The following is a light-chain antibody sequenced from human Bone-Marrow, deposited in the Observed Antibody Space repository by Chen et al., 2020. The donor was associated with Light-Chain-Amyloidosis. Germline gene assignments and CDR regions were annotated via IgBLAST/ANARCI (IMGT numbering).Light chain of an antibody. J-gene: IGLJ2*01. Sequence: SYELTPPPSVSVSTGQTARITCSGDDLPTKYAYWYQQKPGQAPVLVIHRDTERPSGSSERFSGSSSGTTATLTISGVQAEDEADYHCQSADSSGTYEVIFGGGTKLTVL. CDR1: DLPTKY. V-gene: IGLV3-25*03. CDR2: RDT. CDR3: QSADSSGTYEVI.